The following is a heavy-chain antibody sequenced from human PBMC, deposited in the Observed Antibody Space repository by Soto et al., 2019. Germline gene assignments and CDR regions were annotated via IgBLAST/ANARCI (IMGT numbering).Heavy chain of an antibody. CDR2: TYHSGNP. D-gene: IGHD2-2*01. J-gene: IGHJ5*02. Sequence: TSETLSLTCGVSGDTISTGGYSWAWIRQPPGKALEWIGHTYHSGNPYYNPSLKSRVIISVDRSKNQFSLKVSSVTAADTAVYYCARLDYCSSTSCYDGWFDPWGQGTLVTVSS. CDR1: GDTISTGGYS. V-gene: IGHV4-30-2*01. CDR3: ARLDYCSSTSCYDGWFDP.